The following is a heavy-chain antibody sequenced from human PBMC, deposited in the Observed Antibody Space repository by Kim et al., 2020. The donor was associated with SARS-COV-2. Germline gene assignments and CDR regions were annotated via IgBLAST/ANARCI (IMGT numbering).Heavy chain of an antibody. V-gene: IGHV4-39*01. J-gene: IGHJ5*02. CDR2: IYYTGSV. CDR3: ARRGGSPPAGPYNYFDP. D-gene: IGHD2-2*01. CDR1: GGSISVNYY. Sequence: SETLSLTCTVSGGSISVNYYWGWIRQSPLKGLEWIGSIYYTGSVYYNPSLRSRVTISVDTSENQFSLKLNSVTAADTAVYYCARRGGSPPAGPYNYFDP.